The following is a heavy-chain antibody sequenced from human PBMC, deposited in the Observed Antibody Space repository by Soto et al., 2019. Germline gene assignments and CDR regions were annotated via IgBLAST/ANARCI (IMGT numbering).Heavy chain of an antibody. CDR3: ASLVSVTTPYYYYYMDV. D-gene: IGHD5-18*01. CDR2: INAANGNT. J-gene: IGHJ6*03. Sequence: ASVKVSCKASGYTFTSYAMHWVRQAPGQRLEWMGWINAANGNTKYSQKYQGRVTITRDTSACTAYMELSSLRSEDTVVYFCASLVSVTTPYYYYYMDVWGKGTTVTVSS. CDR1: GYTFTSYA. V-gene: IGHV1-3*01.